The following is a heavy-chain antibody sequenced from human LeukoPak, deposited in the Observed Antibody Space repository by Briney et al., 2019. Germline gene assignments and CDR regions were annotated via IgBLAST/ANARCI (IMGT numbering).Heavy chain of an antibody. J-gene: IGHJ4*02. CDR2: FDPEDGET. V-gene: IGHV1-24*01. D-gene: IGHD2-2*01. Sequence: ASVKVSCKVSGYTLTELSMHWVRQAPGKGLEWMGSFDPEDGETIYAQKFQGRVTMTEDTSTDTAYMELSRLRSEDTAIYYCATDLTCSSTSCYVDYWGQGTLVTVSS. CDR3: ATDLTCSSTSCYVDY. CDR1: GYTLTELS.